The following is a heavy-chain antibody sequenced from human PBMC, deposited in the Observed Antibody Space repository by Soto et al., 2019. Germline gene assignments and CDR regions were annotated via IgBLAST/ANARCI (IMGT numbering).Heavy chain of an antibody. CDR3: ARDMDDYVWGSYRFDY. Sequence: ETLSLTCTVSGGSISSYYWSWIRQPSGKGLEWIGRIYTSGSTNYNPSLKSRVTMSVDTSKNQFSLKLSSVTAADTAVYYCARDMDDYVWGSYRFDYWGQGTLVTVS. V-gene: IGHV4-4*07. J-gene: IGHJ4*02. CDR2: IYTSGST. CDR1: GGSISSYY. D-gene: IGHD3-16*02.